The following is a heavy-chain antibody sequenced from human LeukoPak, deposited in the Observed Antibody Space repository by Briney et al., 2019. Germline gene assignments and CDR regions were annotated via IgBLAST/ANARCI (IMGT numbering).Heavy chain of an antibody. CDR1: GFTFSSYS. V-gene: IGHV3-21*01. Sequence: GGSLRLSCAASGFTFSSYSMNWVRQAPGKGLEWVSSISSSSSYIYYADSVKVRFTISRDNAKNSLYLQMNSLRAEDTAVYYCARDPRGYDSSGYSDYWGQGTLVTVSS. J-gene: IGHJ4*02. CDR3: ARDPRGYDSSGYSDY. CDR2: ISSSSSYI. D-gene: IGHD3-22*01.